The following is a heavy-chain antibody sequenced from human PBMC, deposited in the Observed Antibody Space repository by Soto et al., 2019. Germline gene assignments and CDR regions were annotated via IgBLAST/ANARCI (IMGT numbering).Heavy chain of an antibody. CDR3: ARHLSIAARPDYYYMDV. CDR1: GYTFTSYA. V-gene: IGHV1-3*01. CDR2: INAGNGNT. Sequence: GASVKVSCKASGYTFTSYAMHWVRQAPGQRLEWMGWINAGNGNTKYSQKFQGRVTITRDTSASTAYMELSSLRSEDTAVYYCARHLSIAARPDYYYMDVWGKGTTVTVSS. D-gene: IGHD6-6*01. J-gene: IGHJ6*03.